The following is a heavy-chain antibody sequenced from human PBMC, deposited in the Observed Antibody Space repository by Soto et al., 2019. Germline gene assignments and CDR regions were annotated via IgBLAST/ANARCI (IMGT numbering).Heavy chain of an antibody. CDR2: ISTNGGST. CDR1: GFTFSIYA. D-gene: IGHD3-22*01. CDR3: VKGEYYYDSSGYYPFDY. Sequence: GGCLSLCYSASGFTFSIYAMHWVRQAPGKGLEYVSSISTNGGSTHYADSVKGRFTISRDNSKNTQYLQMSSLRADDTAVYYCVKGEYYYDSSGYYPFDYWGQGT. J-gene: IGHJ4*02. V-gene: IGHV3-64D*06.